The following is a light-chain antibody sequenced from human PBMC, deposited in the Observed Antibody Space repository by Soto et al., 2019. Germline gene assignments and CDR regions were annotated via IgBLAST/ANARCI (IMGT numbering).Light chain of an antibody. CDR1: SSDVGGYNY. V-gene: IGLV2-14*03. J-gene: IGLJ3*02. Sequence: QSALTQPASVSGSPGQSITISCTGTSSDVGGYNYVSWYQQHPGKAPKLMIYEVSNRPSGVSIRFSGSKSGNTASLIISGLQAEDEADYYCSSYTNNITGVFGGGTKLTVL. CDR3: SSYTNNITGV. CDR2: EVS.